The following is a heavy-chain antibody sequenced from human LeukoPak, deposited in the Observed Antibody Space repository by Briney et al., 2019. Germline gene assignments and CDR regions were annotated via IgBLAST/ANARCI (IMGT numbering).Heavy chain of an antibody. J-gene: IGHJ4*02. Sequence: GGSLRLSCAASGFTFSSSAMSWVRQAPGQGLEWVSAISGYDGRTYYADSVKGRFTISRDNSKNTLYLQMTSLRAEDTAGYYCAKGGQWLPPDYWGQGTLVTVSS. CDR2: ISGYDGRT. V-gene: IGHV3-23*01. CDR3: AKGGQWLPPDY. D-gene: IGHD6-19*01. CDR1: GFTFSSSA.